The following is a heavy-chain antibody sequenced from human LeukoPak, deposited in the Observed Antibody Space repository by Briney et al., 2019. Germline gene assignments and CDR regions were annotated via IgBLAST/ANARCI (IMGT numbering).Heavy chain of an antibody. D-gene: IGHD6-19*01. CDR3: AKAGPGIAVAGTLYYYGMDV. CDR2: ISYDGSNK. V-gene: IGHV3-30*18. J-gene: IGHJ6*02. CDR1: GFTLSSYG. Sequence: GRSLRLSCAASGFTLSSYGMHWVRQAPGKGLEWVAVISYDGSNKYYADSVKGRFTISRDNSKNTLYLQMNSLRAEDTAVYYCAKAGPGIAVAGTLYYYGMDVWGQGTTVTVSS.